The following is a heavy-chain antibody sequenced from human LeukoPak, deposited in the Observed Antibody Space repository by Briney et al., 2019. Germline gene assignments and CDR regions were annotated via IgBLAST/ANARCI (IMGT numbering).Heavy chain of an antibody. Sequence: GGSLRLSCAASGFTFSNYAMSWVRQAPGKGLEWVSTISGSGGSTYYADSVKGRFTISRDNSKNTLYLQMNSLRAEDTAVYFCAKDRGQLLSNYYFDYWGQGTLVTVSP. CDR3: AKDRGQLLSNYYFDY. CDR1: GFTFSNYA. J-gene: IGHJ4*02. D-gene: IGHD2-2*01. CDR2: ISGSGGST. V-gene: IGHV3-23*01.